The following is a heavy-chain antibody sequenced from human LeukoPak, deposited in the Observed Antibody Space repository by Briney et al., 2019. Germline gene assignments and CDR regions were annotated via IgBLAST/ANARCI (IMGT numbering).Heavy chain of an antibody. D-gene: IGHD3-3*01. V-gene: IGHV3-49*03. CDR3: TRDASSDFWSGYYSY. CDR2: IRSKAYGGTT. J-gene: IGHJ4*02. Sequence: GGSLRLSCTASGFTFGDYAMSWFRQAPGKGLEWVGFIRSKAYGGTTEYAASVKGRFTISRDDSKSIAYLQMNSLKTEDTAVYYCTRDASSDFWSGYYSYWGQGTLVTVSS. CDR1: GFTFGDYA.